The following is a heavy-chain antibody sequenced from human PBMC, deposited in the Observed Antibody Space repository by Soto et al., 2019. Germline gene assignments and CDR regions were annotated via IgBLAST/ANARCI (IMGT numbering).Heavy chain of an antibody. CDR2: LSGSGGTT. Sequence: EVQLLESGGGLVQPGGSLRLSCTVSGVTFSNYAMNWVRQAPGKGLEWVSSLSGSGGTTYYADSVKGRFIISRDNSKNTLYLLMHRLRAEDTALYYCAKQRADYGSGADTFYFDSWGQGALVTVSS. CDR1: GVTFSNYA. V-gene: IGHV3-23*01. CDR3: AKQRADYGSGADTFYFDS. D-gene: IGHD3-10*01. J-gene: IGHJ4*02.